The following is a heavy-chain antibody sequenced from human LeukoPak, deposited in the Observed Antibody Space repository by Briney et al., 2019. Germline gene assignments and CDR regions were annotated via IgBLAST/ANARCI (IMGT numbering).Heavy chain of an antibody. V-gene: IGHV4-59*01. J-gene: IGHJ5*02. CDR1: GGSISTYY. CDR3: ARVQAASQWFDP. D-gene: IGHD2-15*01. CDR2: IYYSGST. Sequence: MASETLSLTCTVSGGSISTYYWSWIRQPPGKGLEWIGYIYYSGSTNYNPSLKSRVTISVDTSKNQFSLKLSSVTAADTAVYYCARVQAASQWFDPWGQGTLVTVSS.